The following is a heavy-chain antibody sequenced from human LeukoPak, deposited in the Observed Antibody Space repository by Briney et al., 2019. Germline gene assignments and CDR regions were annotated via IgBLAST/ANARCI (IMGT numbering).Heavy chain of an antibody. Sequence: SETLSLTCTVSGGSISSYYWRWIRQPAGRGLEWIGRIYTSVKTNYNPSRKSRVTMSVDTSKNQCSLKLSSVTAAGRAVYYCARDQEYYTLDWGQGTLVTVSS. CDR1: GGSISSYY. CDR3: ARDQEYYTLD. CDR2: IYTSVKT. D-gene: IGHD3-10*01. V-gene: IGHV4-4*07. J-gene: IGHJ4*02.